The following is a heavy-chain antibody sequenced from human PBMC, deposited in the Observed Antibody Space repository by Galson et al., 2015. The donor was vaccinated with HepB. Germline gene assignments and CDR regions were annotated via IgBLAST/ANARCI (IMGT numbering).Heavy chain of an antibody. CDR1: GFTFRNYA. CDR3: AKDQDYSKGEEGYNYYGMDV. V-gene: IGHV3-23*01. CDR2: ISVSGGRI. D-gene: IGHD4-11*01. Sequence: SLRLSCAASGFTFRNYAMSWVRQAPGKGLEWVSIISVSGGRIDYADSVRGRFTISRDNSKNTRYVQMTSLRAEDTAVYYCAKDQDYSKGEEGYNYYGMDVWGQGTTVTVSS. J-gene: IGHJ6*02.